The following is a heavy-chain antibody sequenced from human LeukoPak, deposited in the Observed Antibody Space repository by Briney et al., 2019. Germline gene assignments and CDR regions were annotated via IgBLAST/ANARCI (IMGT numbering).Heavy chain of an antibody. J-gene: IGHJ4*02. CDR1: GGSFSGYY. D-gene: IGHD1-26*01. CDR3: ARHTSHGSSAPFDY. V-gene: IGHV4-34*01. Sequence: PSETLSLTCAVYGGSFSGYYWSWIRQPPGKGLEWIGSIYYSGSTYYNPSLKSRVTISVDTSKNQFSLKLSSVTAADTAVYYCARHTSHGSSAPFDYWGQGTLVTVSS. CDR2: IYYSGST.